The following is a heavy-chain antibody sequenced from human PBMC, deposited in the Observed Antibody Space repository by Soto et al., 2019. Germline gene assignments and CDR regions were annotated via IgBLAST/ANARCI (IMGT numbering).Heavy chain of an antibody. CDR2: TYYRSKWYN. V-gene: IGHV6-1*01. CDR3: ARDRTYYDFWSGYPPPPHYYYYGMDV. D-gene: IGHD3-3*01. Sequence: SQTLSLTWAISGDSVSSNSAAWNWIRQSPSRGLEWLGRTYYRSKWYNDYAVSVKSRITINPDTSKNQFSLQLNSVTPEDTAVYYCARDRTYYDFWSGYPPPPHYYYYGMDVWGQGTTVTVSS. J-gene: IGHJ6*02. CDR1: GDSVSSNSAA.